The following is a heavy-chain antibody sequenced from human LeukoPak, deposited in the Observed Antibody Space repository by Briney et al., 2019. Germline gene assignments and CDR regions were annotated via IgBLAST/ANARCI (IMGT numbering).Heavy chain of an antibody. Sequence: ASVKVSCKASGYTFTSYYIHWVRQAPGQGLEWMGWINPNSGGTNSAQKFQGRVTMTRDTSVSTAYMDLSRLISDDTAVYYCAGSFGSGSYYHFDYWGQGTLVTVSS. CDR2: INPNSGGT. D-gene: IGHD3-10*01. CDR3: AGSFGSGSYYHFDY. V-gene: IGHV1-2*02. J-gene: IGHJ4*02. CDR1: GYTFTSYY.